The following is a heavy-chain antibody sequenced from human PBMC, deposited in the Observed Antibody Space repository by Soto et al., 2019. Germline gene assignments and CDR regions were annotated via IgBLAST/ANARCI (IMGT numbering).Heavy chain of an antibody. Sequence: SETLSLTCTVSGGSISSGDYYWSWIRQPPGKGLEWIGYIYHSGNTYYNPSLKSRVTISVDTSKNQFSLKLSSVTAADPAVYSCARGLPVGARLDPWGQGPRFTVPS. CDR1: GGSISSGDYY. CDR3: ARGLPVGARLDP. J-gene: IGHJ5*02. V-gene: IGHV4-30-4*01. CDR2: IYHSGNT.